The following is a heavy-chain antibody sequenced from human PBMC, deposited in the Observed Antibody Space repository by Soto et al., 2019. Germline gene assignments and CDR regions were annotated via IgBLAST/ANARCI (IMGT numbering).Heavy chain of an antibody. Sequence: QVQLVESGGGVVQPGRSLRLSCAASGFTFSSYGVHWVRQAPDKGLEWVAVISYAGSNKYYADSVKGRFTISRDNSKNTLYLQMNSLRAEDTAVYYCAKDNCISTSCYRLYNWFDPWGQGTLVTVSS. D-gene: IGHD2-2*01. CDR2: ISYAGSNK. J-gene: IGHJ5*02. V-gene: IGHV3-30*18. CDR3: AKDNCISTSCYRLYNWFDP. CDR1: GFTFSSYG.